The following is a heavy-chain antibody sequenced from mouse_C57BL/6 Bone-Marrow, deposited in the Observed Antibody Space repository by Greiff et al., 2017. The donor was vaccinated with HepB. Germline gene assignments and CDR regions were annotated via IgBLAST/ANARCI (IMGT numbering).Heavy chain of an antibody. V-gene: IGHV1-26*01. CDR1: GYTFTDYY. D-gene: IGHD2-5*01. CDR2: INPNNGGT. Sequence: EVQLQQSGPELVKPGASVKISCKASGYTFTDYYMNWEKQSHGKSLEWIGDINPNNGGTSYNQKFKGKATLTVDKSSSTAYMELRSLTSEDSAVYYCARYFYYSNPFAYWGQGTLVTVSA. J-gene: IGHJ3*01. CDR3: ARYFYYSNPFAY.